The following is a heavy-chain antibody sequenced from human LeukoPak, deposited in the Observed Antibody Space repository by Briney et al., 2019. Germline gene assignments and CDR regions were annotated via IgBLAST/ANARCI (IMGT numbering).Heavy chain of an antibody. Sequence: GASVKVSCKASGYTFTSYDINWVRQATGQGLEWMGWMNPNSGNTGYAQKFQGRVTMTRNTSISTAYMELSSLRSEDTAVYYCVRSDNWNYWFDPWGQGTLVTVSS. D-gene: IGHD1-7*01. J-gene: IGHJ5*02. CDR3: VRSDNWNYWFDP. CDR2: MNPNSGNT. CDR1: GYTFTSYD. V-gene: IGHV1-8*01.